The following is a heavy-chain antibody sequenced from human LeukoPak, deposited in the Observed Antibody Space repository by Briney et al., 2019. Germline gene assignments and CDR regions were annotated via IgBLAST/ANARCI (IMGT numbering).Heavy chain of an antibody. CDR3: ARQGGDPTSWVTHFDY. J-gene: IGHJ4*02. D-gene: IGHD2-21*02. CDR1: GGSISSSSYY. V-gene: IGHV4-39*01. Sequence: SETLSLTCTVSGGSISSSSYYWGWIRQPPGKGLEWIGSIYYSGSTYYNPSLKSRVTISVDTSKNQFSLKLSSVTAADTAVYYCARQGGDPTSWVTHFDYWGQGTLVTVSS. CDR2: IYYSGST.